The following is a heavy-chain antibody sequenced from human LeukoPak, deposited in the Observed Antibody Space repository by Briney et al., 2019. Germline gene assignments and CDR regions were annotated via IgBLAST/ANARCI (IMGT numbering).Heavy chain of an antibody. D-gene: IGHD3-22*01. CDR2: INPNSGGT. V-gene: IGHV1-2*02. CDR3: ARSDYDSSGYYYDLDY. Sequence: ASVKVSCKTSGYILTGYYMHWVRQAPGQGLEWMGWINPNSGGTNYAQKFQGRVTMTRDTSISTAYMELSRLRSDDTAVFYCARSDYDSSGYYYDLDYWGQGTLVTVSS. CDR1: GYILTGYY. J-gene: IGHJ4*02.